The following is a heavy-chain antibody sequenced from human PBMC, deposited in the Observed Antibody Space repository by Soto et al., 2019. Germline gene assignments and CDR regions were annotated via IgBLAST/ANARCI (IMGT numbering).Heavy chain of an antibody. Sequence: QVQLVESGGGVVQPGRSLRLSCAASGFTFSSYAMHWVRQAPGKGLEWVAVIPYDGSNKYYADSVKGRFTISRDNSKNTLYLQMNSLRAEDTAVYYCAREDGRGGPLDYWGQGTLVTVSS. D-gene: IGHD5-12*01. CDR3: AREDGRGGPLDY. V-gene: IGHV3-30-3*01. J-gene: IGHJ4*02. CDR1: GFTFSSYA. CDR2: IPYDGSNK.